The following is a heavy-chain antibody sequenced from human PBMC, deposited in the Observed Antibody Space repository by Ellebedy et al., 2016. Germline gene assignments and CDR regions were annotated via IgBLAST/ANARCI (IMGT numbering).Heavy chain of an antibody. V-gene: IGHV4-30-4*01. J-gene: IGHJ5*02. CDR1: GGSISSGDYY. CDR3: ARVSGSGWSFDP. Sequence: SETLSLTXTVSGGSISSGDYYWSWIRQPPGKGLEWIGYIYYSGTTYYNPSLKSRFTISVDTFKNQFFLKLNSVTAADTAVYYCARVSGSGWSFDPWGQGALVTVSS. CDR2: IYYSGTT. D-gene: IGHD6-13*01.